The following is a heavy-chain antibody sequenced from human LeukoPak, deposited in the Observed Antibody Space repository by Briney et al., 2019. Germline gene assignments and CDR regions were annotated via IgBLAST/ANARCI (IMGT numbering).Heavy chain of an antibody. Sequence: GGSLRLSCAASGFTFSSYDMHWVRQATGKGLEWVSAIGTAGDTYYPGSVKGRFTISRENAKNSLYLQMNSLRAGDTAVYYCARLREGGLRSPLYFYYYGLDAWGKGTTVIVSA. V-gene: IGHV3-13*01. CDR1: GFTFSSYD. J-gene: IGHJ6*04. D-gene: IGHD1-26*01. CDR3: ARLREGGLRSPLYFYYYGLDA. CDR2: IGTAGDT.